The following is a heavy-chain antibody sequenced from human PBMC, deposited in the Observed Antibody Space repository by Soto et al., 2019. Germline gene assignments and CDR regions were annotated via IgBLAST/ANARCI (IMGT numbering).Heavy chain of an antibody. Sequence: QVQLVQSGAEVKKPGASVKVSCKASGYTFTSYYIHWVRQAPGQGLEWMGIINPNGGSTNYAQNFQGRGTMTRDTFTSTVYMDLTSLRSEDTDVYYCGRGLFAGDVWGKGTTVTVSS. CDR3: GRGLFAGDV. J-gene: IGHJ6*04. CDR1: GYTFTSYY. CDR2: INPNGGST. V-gene: IGHV1-46*03.